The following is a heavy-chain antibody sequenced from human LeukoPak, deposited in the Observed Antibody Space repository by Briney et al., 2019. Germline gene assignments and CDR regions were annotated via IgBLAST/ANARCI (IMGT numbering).Heavy chain of an antibody. CDR3: ARDEDYGSGSYGNWFDA. J-gene: IGHJ5*02. Sequence: PSETLSLTCAVYGGSFSGYHWGWIRQPPGKGLEWIGTIYHSGSTYYSPSLKSRVTISVDTSKNQFSLNLSSVTAADTAVYYCARDEDYGSGSYGNWFDAWGQGTLVTVSS. CDR2: IYHSGST. V-gene: IGHV4-34*01. CDR1: GGSFSGYH. D-gene: IGHD3-10*01.